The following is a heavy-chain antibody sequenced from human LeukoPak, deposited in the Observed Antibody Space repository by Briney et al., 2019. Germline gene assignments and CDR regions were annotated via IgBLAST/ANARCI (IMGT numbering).Heavy chain of an antibody. V-gene: IGHV1-2*02. CDR1: GYTFTGYY. Sequence: ASVKVSCKASGYTFTGYYMHWVRQAPGQGLEWMGWINPNSGGTSYAQKFQGRVTMTRDTSISTAYMELSRLRSDDTAVYYCARGHSSGWCASFDYWGQGTLVTVSS. J-gene: IGHJ4*02. CDR2: INPNSGGT. CDR3: ARGHSSGWCASFDY. D-gene: IGHD6-19*01.